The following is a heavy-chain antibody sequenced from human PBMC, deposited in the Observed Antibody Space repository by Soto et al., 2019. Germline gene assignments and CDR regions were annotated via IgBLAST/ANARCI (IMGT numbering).Heavy chain of an antibody. D-gene: IGHD3-3*01. J-gene: IGHJ6*02. CDR2: MNPNSGNT. V-gene: IGHV1-8*01. CDR1: GYTFTSYD. CDR3: AGRDNYDFWSGYPSEYYGMDV. Sequence: SVKVSCKASGYTFTSYDINWVRQATGQGLEWMGWMNPNSGNTGYAQKFQGRVTMTRNTSISTAYMELSSLRSEDTAVYYCAGRDNYDFWSGYPSEYYGMDVWGQGTTVTVSS.